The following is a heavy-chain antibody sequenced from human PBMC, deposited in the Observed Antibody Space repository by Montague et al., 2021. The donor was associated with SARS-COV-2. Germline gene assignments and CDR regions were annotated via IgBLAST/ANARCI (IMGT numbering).Heavy chain of an antibody. D-gene: IGHD5-18*01. CDR2: MSYDGSNK. J-gene: IGHJ4*02. CDR3: ANVLDSYGFYFDY. V-gene: IGHV3-30*18. CDR1: GFTFSSYA. Sequence: SLRLSCAASGFTFSSYAMHWVRQAPGKGLEWVAVMSYDGSNKYYADSVKGRFTISRDNSKNTLYLQMNSLRAEDTAVYYCANVLDSYGFYFDYWGQGTLVTVSS.